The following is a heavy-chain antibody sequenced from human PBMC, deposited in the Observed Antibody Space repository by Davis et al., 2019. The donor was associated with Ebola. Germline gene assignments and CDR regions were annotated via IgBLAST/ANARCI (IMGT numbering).Heavy chain of an antibody. V-gene: IGHV3-30*04. CDR2: MAIDGSNVK. D-gene: IGHD4-17*01. CDR1: GFTFTSHA. J-gene: IGHJ6*03. Sequence: PGGSLRLSCVASGFTFTSHAMSWVRQAPGKGLEWVAVMAIDGSNVKQYTDSVKGRFTISRDDSKSTVYLQIYSLRAEDTAVYYCARAPTTVTTWSHYYYMDVWGKGTTVTVPS. CDR3: ARAPTTVTTWSHYYYMDV.